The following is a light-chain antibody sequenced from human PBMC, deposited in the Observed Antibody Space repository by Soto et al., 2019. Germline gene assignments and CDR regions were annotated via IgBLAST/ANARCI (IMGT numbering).Light chain of an antibody. CDR1: QSVSSSY. Sequence: EIVLTQSPGTLSLSPGEGATLSCRASQSVSSSYLAWYQQKPGQAPRLPIYDASSRATGIPDRLSGSGSGTDFTLTISRLEPEDFSVYYCQQFAGAVTFGGGTQVDIK. V-gene: IGKV3-20*01. CDR2: DAS. CDR3: QQFAGAVT. J-gene: IGKJ4*01.